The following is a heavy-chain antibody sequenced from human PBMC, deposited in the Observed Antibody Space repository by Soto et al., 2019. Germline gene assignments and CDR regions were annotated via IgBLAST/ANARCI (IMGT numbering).Heavy chain of an antibody. CDR1: GFTVSSNY. V-gene: IGHV3-53*01. J-gene: IGHJ6*02. CDR2: IYSGGST. CDR3: ARYGSGSYVPFYYYYGMDV. D-gene: IGHD3-10*01. Sequence: PGGSLRLSCAASGFTVSSNYMSWVRQAPGKGLEWVSVIYSGGSTYYADSVKGRFTISRDNSKNTLYLQMNSLRAEDTAVYYCARYGSGSYVPFYYYYGMDVWGQGTTVTAP.